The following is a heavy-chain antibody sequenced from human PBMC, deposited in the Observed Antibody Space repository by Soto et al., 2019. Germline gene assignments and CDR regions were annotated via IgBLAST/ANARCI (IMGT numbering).Heavy chain of an antibody. D-gene: IGHD4-17*01. J-gene: IGHJ4*02. CDR3: ATMGTPVTGLYYFDD. Sequence: SETLSLTCTVSGGSITSSSHYWGWIRQAPGKGLEWIGFISYSGTTHYSASLRSRVSISVDTSKNQFSLDLSSVTAADTAVYYCATMGTPVTGLYYFDDWGQGTLVTVSS. V-gene: IGHV4-30-4*08. CDR2: ISYSGTT. CDR1: GGSITSSSHY.